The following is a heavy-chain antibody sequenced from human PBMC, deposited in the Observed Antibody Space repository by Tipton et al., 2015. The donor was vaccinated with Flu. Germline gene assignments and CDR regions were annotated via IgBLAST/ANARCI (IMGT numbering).Heavy chain of an antibody. Sequence: SLRLSCKASGFDFSVYGMHWVRQAPGKGLEWVAVIWYDGSNTHYADSVKGRFTVSRDKAMNTVYLQMNSLRAEDTAVYYCARDKASYFDFWGQGTLVTVSS. CDR1: GFDFSVYG. V-gene: IGHV3-33*01. CDR2: IWYDGSNT. J-gene: IGHJ4*02. CDR3: ARDKASYFDF.